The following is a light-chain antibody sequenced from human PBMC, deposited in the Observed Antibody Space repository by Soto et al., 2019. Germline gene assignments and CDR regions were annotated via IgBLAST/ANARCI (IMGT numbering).Light chain of an antibody. CDR2: DAS. V-gene: IGKV1-12*01. CDR1: QSISSW. Sequence: DIQLTQSPSTLSASVGDRVTITCRASQSISSWLAWYQQKPGKAPKLLIYDASSLQSGAPSRFSGSGSGVDFTLTSSSLQPEDFATYYCQQANSFPLTFGGGTKVDIK. CDR3: QQANSFPLT. J-gene: IGKJ4*01.